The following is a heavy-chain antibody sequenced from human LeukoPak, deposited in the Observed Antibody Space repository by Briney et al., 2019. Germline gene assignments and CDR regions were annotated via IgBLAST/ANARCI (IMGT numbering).Heavy chain of an antibody. Sequence: ASVKVSCKASGYTFTGYYMHWVRQAPGQGLEWMGWINPNSGGTNYAQKFQGRVTMTRDTSISTAYMELSRLRSDDTAVYYCARDLAPAAGSFDYWGQGTLVTVSS. D-gene: IGHD6-13*01. V-gene: IGHV1-2*02. CDR1: GYTFTGYY. CDR2: INPNSGGT. J-gene: IGHJ4*02. CDR3: ARDLAPAAGSFDY.